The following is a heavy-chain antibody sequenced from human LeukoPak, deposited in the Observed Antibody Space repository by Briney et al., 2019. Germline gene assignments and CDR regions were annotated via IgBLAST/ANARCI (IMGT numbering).Heavy chain of an antibody. CDR3: AKDQSYSDSSGYQYYFVY. CDR2: IRYDGSND. Sequence: GGSLRLSCAASGFSFSTYGMHWVRQAPGKRLEWVAFIRYDGSNDYYADSVKGRFTICRDNSKNTLYLQMNSLRAEDTALYYCAKDQSYSDSSGYQYYFVYWGQGTMVTVCS. CDR1: GFSFSTYG. V-gene: IGHV3-30*02. D-gene: IGHD3-22*01. J-gene: IGHJ4*02.